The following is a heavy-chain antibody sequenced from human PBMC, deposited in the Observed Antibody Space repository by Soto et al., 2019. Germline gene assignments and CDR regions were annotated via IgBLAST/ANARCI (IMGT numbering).Heavy chain of an antibody. CDR3: AKIVGGGSHHDAFDI. V-gene: IGHV3-23*01. D-gene: IGHD2-15*01. J-gene: IGHJ3*02. CDR1: GFTFRSYA. CDR2: TGGGGVST. Sequence: EVQLLESGGGLVEPGGSLRLSCAASGFTFRSYAMTWVRQAPGKGLEWVSYTGGGGVSTYYADPVKGRFTSSRDDSKNTLYLHMNSLRAEDTALYYCAKIVGGGSHHDAFDIWGQGTMVTVSS.